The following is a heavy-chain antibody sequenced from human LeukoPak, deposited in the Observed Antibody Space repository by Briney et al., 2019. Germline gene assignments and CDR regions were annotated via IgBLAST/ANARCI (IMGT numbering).Heavy chain of an antibody. CDR2: ISAYNGNT. CDR1: GYTFTSYG. J-gene: IGHJ6*02. CDR3: ARGELSLLPFYYNYYGMDV. V-gene: IGHV1-18*01. Sequence: ASVKVSCKASGYTFTSYGISWVRQAPGQGLEWMGWISAYNGNTNYAQKLQGRVTMTTDTSTSTAYMELRSLRSDDTAVYYCARGELSLLPFYYNYYGMDVWGQGTTVTVSS. D-gene: IGHD1-26*01.